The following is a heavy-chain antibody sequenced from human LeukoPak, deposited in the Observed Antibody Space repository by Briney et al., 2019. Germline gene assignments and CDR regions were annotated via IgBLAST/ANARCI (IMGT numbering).Heavy chain of an antibody. Sequence: GGSLRLSCAASGFTFNKFAISWVRQAPGKGLEWVSGIIENGGETYYADSVKGRFTISRDNSKNTLYLQMNSLRAEDTAVYYCAKDLYFKLLPFGVVMWGQGTLVTVSS. V-gene: IGHV3-23*01. J-gene: IGHJ4*02. CDR2: IIENGGET. CDR3: AKDLYFKLLPFGVVM. D-gene: IGHD3-3*01. CDR1: GFTFNKFA.